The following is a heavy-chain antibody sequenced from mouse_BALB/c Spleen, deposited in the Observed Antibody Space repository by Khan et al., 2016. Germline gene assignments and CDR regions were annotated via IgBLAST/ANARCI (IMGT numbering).Heavy chain of an antibody. CDR2: INPDSSTI. CDR3: ARAGYYEYLAY. J-gene: IGHJ3*01. Sequence: EVKLLESGGGLVQPGGSLKLSCAASGFEFSRYWMSWVRQAPGKGLEWIGEINPDSSTINYTPSLKDKFIISRDNAKNTLYLQMSKVRSDDTALYCCARAGYYEYLAYWGQGTLVTVSA. D-gene: IGHD1-1*01. CDR1: GFEFSRYW. V-gene: IGHV4-1*02.